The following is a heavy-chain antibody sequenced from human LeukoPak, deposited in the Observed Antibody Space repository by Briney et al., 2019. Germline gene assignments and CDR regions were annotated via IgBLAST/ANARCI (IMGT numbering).Heavy chain of an antibody. V-gene: IGHV1-8*02. CDR3: AFVGTIFGVVITPTSVY. D-gene: IGHD3-3*01. J-gene: IGHJ4*02. CDR2: MNPNSGNT. CDR1: GYTFTGYY. Sequence: GASVKVSCKASGYTFTGYYMHWVRQATGQGLEWMGWMNPNSGNTGYAQKFQGRVTMTRNTSISTAYMELSSLRSEDTAVYYCAFVGTIFGVVITPTSVYWGQGTLVTVSS.